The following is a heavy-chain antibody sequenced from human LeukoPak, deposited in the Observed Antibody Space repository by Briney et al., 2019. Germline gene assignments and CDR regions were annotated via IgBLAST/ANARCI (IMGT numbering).Heavy chain of an antibody. J-gene: IGHJ4*02. CDR3: TRGEGGFGEFDFDC. V-gene: IGHV1-2*02. CDR1: GYTFTGYY. CDR2: INPNSGGT. D-gene: IGHD3-10*01. Sequence: AASVTVSCTASGYTFTGYYMHWVRLAPGQGLEWMGWINPNSGGTNYAQKFQGKVTMTRDTSISTAYMELTRLRSDDTAVYFCTRGEGGFGEFDFDCWGQGTLVTVSS.